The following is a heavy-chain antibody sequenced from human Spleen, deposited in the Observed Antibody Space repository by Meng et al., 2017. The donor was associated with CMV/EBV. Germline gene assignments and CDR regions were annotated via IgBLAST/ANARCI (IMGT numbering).Heavy chain of an antibody. CDR2: IKQDGSEK. Sequence: GESLKISCAASGFTFSDYYMSWIRQAPGKGLEWVANIKQDGSEKYYVDSVKGRFTISRDNAKNSLYLQMNSLRAEDTAVYYCAGGGKWLRNVGVYWGQGTLVTVSS. CDR1: GFTFSDYY. V-gene: IGHV3-7*01. D-gene: IGHD5-12*01. J-gene: IGHJ4*02. CDR3: AGGGKWLRNVGVY.